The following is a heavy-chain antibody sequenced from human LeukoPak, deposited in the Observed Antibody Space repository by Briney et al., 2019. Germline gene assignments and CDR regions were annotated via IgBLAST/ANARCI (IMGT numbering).Heavy chain of an antibody. V-gene: IGHV3-48*01. CDR1: GFTFSSYS. Sequence: PGGSLRLSCAASGFTFSSYSMMWVRQAPGKGLEWVSYISSSSTTIHYADSVKGRFTISRDNAKNSLYLQMNSLRAEDTALYYCARIGYCSGGSCYGGRFDYWGQGTLVTVSS. D-gene: IGHD2-15*01. J-gene: IGHJ4*02. CDR2: ISSSSTTI. CDR3: ARIGYCSGGSCYGGRFDY.